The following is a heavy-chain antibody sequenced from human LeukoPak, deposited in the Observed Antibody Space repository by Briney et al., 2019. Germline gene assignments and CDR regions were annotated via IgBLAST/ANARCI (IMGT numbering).Heavy chain of an antibody. Sequence: GSVKVSCQASGYTLSSYGISRVRQAPGQRVEWVGWVSAYNGNTNYAQKLQGRVTMTTDTSASTAYMELRSLRSDDTAVYYCAREGGGYCTNGVCYTHFDYWGQGTLVTVSS. V-gene: IGHV1-18*01. CDR1: GYTLSSYG. J-gene: IGHJ4*02. CDR2: VSAYNGNT. D-gene: IGHD2-8*01. CDR3: AREGGGYCTNGVCYTHFDY.